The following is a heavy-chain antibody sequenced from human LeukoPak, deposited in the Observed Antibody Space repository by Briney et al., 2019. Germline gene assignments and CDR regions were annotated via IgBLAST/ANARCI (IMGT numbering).Heavy chain of an antibody. CDR1: GFTFSSYG. J-gene: IGHJ4*02. D-gene: IGHD6-13*01. Sequence: PGGSLRLSCAASGFTFSSYGMHWVRQAPGKGLEWVAVIWYDGSNKYYADSVKGRFTISRDNSKNTLYLQMNSLRAEDTAVYYCARTRSIAPRFDYWGQGTLVTVSS. CDR2: IWYDGSNK. V-gene: IGHV3-33*01. CDR3: ARTRSIAPRFDY.